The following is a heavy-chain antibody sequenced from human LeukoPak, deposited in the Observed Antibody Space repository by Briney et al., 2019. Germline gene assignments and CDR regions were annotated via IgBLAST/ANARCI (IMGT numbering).Heavy chain of an antibody. J-gene: IGHJ6*03. Sequence: SETLSLTCTVSAGSISIDYWSWIRQAPGKGLEYIGYTSYSGSTNYNPSLKSRVTFSLDTSKNHFSLKLSSVTAADTAVYYCARNGYSGYDLEFRYYYYYMDVWGKGTAVTVSS. CDR3: ARNGYSGYDLEFRYYYYYMDV. CDR1: AGSISIDY. D-gene: IGHD5-12*01. V-gene: IGHV4-59*01. CDR2: TSYSGST.